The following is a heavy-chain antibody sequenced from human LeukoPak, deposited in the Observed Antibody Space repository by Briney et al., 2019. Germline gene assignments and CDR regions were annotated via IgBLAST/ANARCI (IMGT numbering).Heavy chain of an antibody. J-gene: IGHJ4*02. CDR2: ISYAGSNK. D-gene: IGHD3-22*01. CDR3: ARGQFRLSDYDSSAFDY. V-gene: IGHV3-30*04. CDR1: GFTLSNYA. Sequence: GGSLRLSCAASGFTLSNYAIHWVRQAPGKGLEWVAVISYAGSNKHYADSVRGRFTISRDNSKNTLYLQMNSLRAEDSAVYYCARGQFRLSDYDSSAFDYWGQGTLVTVSS.